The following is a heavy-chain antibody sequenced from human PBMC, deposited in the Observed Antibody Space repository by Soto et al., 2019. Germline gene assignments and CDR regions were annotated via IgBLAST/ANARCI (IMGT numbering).Heavy chain of an antibody. J-gene: IGHJ6*03. CDR2: ISSSSSTI. CDR1: GFTFSSYS. V-gene: IGHV3-48*01. Sequence: GSLRLSCAASGFTFSSYSMNWVRQAPGKGLEWVSYISSSSSTIYYADSVKGRFTISRDNAKNSLYLQMNSLRAEDTAVYYCARDDIVVVPAAIAYYYYYMDVWGKGTTVTVSS. CDR3: ARDDIVVVPAAIAYYYYYMDV. D-gene: IGHD2-2*01.